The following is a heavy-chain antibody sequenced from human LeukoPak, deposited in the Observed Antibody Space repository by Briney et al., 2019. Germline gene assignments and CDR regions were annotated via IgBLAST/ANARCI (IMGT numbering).Heavy chain of an antibody. J-gene: IGHJ4*02. D-gene: IGHD1-26*01. CDR2: IWYDGSNK. CDR1: GFTFSSYG. V-gene: IGHV3-33*06. CDR3: AKDGGAYSGSYPSFVY. Sequence: GRSLRLSCAASGFTFSSYGMHWVRQAPGKGLEWVAVIWYDGSNKYYADSVKGRFTISRDNSKNTLYLQMNSLRAEDTAVYYCAKDGGAYSGSYPSFVYWGQGTLVTVSS.